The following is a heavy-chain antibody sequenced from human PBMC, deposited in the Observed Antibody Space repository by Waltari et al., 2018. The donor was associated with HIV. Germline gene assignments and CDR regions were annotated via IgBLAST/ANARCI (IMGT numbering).Heavy chain of an antibody. CDR3: ARDRQGTVTKDFDY. CDR1: GFTFSSYS. D-gene: IGHD4-17*01. Sequence: EVQLVESGGGLVKPGGSLRLPCAASGFTFSSYSLNWVRQAPGKGLEWVSSISSSSTFIYYADSVKGRFTISRDNAKNSLYLQMNSLRAEDTAVYYCARDRQGTVTKDFDYWGQGTLVTVSS. V-gene: IGHV3-21*01. J-gene: IGHJ4*02. CDR2: ISSSSTFI.